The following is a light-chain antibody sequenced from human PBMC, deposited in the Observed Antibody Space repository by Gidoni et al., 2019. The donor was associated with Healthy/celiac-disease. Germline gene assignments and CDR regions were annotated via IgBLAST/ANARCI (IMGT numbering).Light chain of an antibody. CDR2: QDS. V-gene: IGLV3-1*01. Sequence: SYERNQPPSVSVSAGQTARITCSGDKLGDKYACWYQQKPGQSPVLVIYQDSKRPSVIPERFSCSIPGYTATLTIRVTQSMDEAYYYCQAWDSITSLFGGGTKLTVL. J-gene: IGLJ2*01. CDR3: QAWDSITSL. CDR1: KLGDKY.